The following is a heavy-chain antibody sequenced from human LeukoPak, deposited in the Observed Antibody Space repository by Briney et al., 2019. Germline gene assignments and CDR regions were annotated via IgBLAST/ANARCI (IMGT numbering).Heavy chain of an antibody. D-gene: IGHD3-9*01. CDR2: INHSGST. Sequence: ASETLSLTCAVYGGSFSGYYWSWIRQPPGKGLEWIGEINHSGSTNYNPSLKSRVTISVDTSKNQFSLKLSSVTAADTAVYYCAGITYYDILTGYPYDYWGQGTLVTVSS. V-gene: IGHV4-34*01. CDR1: GGSFSGYY. CDR3: AGITYYDILTGYPYDY. J-gene: IGHJ4*02.